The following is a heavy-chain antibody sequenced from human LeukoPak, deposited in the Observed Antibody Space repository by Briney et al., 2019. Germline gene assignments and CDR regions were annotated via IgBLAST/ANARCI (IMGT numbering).Heavy chain of an antibody. CDR2: ITGSSSFI. CDR3: ARNYDTGGYGYNWFDP. Sequence: GGPRHPSGAPPGFTFSTSSLTWFGQAPGKGLEWFSSITGSSSFIYYADSVKGRFTISKDNVRNSLHLQMNSLRAEDTAVYYCARNYDTGGYGYNWFDPWGQGTLVTVSS. V-gene: IGHV3-21*01. D-gene: IGHD3-22*01. CDR1: GFTFSTSS. J-gene: IGHJ5*02.